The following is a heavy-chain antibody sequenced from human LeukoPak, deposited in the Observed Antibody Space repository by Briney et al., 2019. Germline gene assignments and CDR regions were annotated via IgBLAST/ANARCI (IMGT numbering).Heavy chain of an antibody. CDR2: ISYDGSNK. CDR1: GFTFSSYG. D-gene: IGHD2-15*01. CDR3: AGDLSLYCSGGSCYSLNY. J-gene: IGHJ4*02. V-gene: IGHV3-30*03. Sequence: PGGSLRLSCAASGFTFSSYGMHWVRQAPGKGLEWVAVISYDGSNKYYADSVKGRFTISRDNSKNTLYLQMNSLRAEDTAVYYCAGDLSLYCSGGSCYSLNYWGQGTLVTVSS.